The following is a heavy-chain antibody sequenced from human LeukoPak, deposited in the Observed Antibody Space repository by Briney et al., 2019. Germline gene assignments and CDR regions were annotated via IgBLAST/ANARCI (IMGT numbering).Heavy chain of an antibody. D-gene: IGHD6-13*01. CDR1: GGSISSGGYY. V-gene: IGHV4-31*03. Sequence: SQTLSLTCTVSGGSISSGGYYWSWIRQHPGKGLEWIGYIYYSGSTYYNPSLKSRVTISVDTSKNQFSLKLSSVTAADTAVYYCARAYSSSWSLYYYYYYMDVWGKGTTVTVSS. J-gene: IGHJ6*03. CDR3: ARAYSSSWSLYYYYYYMDV. CDR2: IYYSGST.